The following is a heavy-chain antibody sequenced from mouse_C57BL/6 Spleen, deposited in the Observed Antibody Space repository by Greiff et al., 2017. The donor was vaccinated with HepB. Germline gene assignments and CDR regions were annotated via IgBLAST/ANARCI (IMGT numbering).Heavy chain of an antibody. Sequence: VQLQQSGPELVKPGASVKISCKASGYAFSSSWMNWVKQRPGKGLEWIGRIYPGDGDTNYNGKFKGKATLTADKSSSTAYMQLSSLTSEDSAVYFCAREDVTGYAMDYWGQGTSVTVSS. CDR2: IYPGDGDT. CDR3: AREDVTGYAMDY. V-gene: IGHV1-82*01. J-gene: IGHJ4*01. D-gene: IGHD4-1*01. CDR1: GYAFSSSW.